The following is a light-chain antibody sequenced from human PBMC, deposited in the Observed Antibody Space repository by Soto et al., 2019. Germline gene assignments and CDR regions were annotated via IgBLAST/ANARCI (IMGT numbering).Light chain of an antibody. CDR1: QNINRN. Sequence: EIVLTQSPATLSVSPGECASLSCRASQNINRNLAWYQQRPGQAPRLLILRASTRASGIPARFSGSGSGTEFTLTVSGLESEDFAVYYCQQYEESPPYSFGQGTKVEIK. CDR2: RAS. J-gene: IGKJ2*01. CDR3: QQYEESPPYS. V-gene: IGKV3-15*01.